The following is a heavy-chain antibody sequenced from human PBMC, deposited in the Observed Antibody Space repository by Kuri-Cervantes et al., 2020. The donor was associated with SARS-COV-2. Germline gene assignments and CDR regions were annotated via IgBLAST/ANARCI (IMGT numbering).Heavy chain of an antibody. CDR3: AKAVWLERGGIDY. D-gene: IGHD1-1*01. CDR1: GFSFYNYV. CDR2: ISGSGGFT. Sequence: GESLKISCAASGFSFYNYVMSWVRQAPGKGLEWVSGISGSGGFTYYADSVKGRFTISRDNSKNTLFLQMNSLRAEDTAVYYCAKAVWLERGGIDYWGQGTLVTVSS. V-gene: IGHV3-23*01. J-gene: IGHJ4*02.